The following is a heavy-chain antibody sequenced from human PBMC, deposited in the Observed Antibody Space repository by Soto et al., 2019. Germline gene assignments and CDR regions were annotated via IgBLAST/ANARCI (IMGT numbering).Heavy chain of an antibody. CDR2: IIPIFGSA. CDR1: GGTFSSFA. CDR3: ARGLRGLMAAAGTDLYYYGMDV. D-gene: IGHD6-13*01. J-gene: IGHJ6*02. Sequence: SVKVSCKASGGTFSSFAISWVRQAPGQGLQWMGGIIPIFGSAAYTQNFQGRVTITADESTTTAYMELGSLRSEDTAVYYCARGLRGLMAAAGTDLYYYGMDVWGQGTTVTVSS. V-gene: IGHV1-69*13.